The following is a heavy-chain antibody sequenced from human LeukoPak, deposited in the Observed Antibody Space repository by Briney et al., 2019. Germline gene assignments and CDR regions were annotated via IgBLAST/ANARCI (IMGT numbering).Heavy chain of an antibody. CDR3: AKDNRRHYTSGPNPDSLH. V-gene: IGHV3-9*01. Sequence: GGSLRLSRAGSGFIFNNYAMHWVRQPPGKGLEWVSGISWNSGSIDYADSVKGRFTISRDNAKNSLYLQMNSLRVEDTAFYYCAKDNRRHYTSGPNPDSLHWGQGALVTVSS. J-gene: IGHJ4*02. CDR1: GFIFNNYA. CDR2: ISWNSGSI. D-gene: IGHD6-19*01.